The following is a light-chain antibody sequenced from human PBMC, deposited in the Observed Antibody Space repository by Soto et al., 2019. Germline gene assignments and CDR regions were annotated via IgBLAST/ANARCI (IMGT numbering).Light chain of an antibody. Sequence: DIQMTQSPSSLSASVGDRVTITCRASQSISSYLNWYQQKPGKAPKLLIYAASSLQSGVPSRFSGSGSGTDFTLPISSLQPEDFATYYCQQSYSTSVTFGQGTKVEIK. CDR3: QQSYSTSVT. CDR2: AAS. CDR1: QSISSY. V-gene: IGKV1-39*01. J-gene: IGKJ1*01.